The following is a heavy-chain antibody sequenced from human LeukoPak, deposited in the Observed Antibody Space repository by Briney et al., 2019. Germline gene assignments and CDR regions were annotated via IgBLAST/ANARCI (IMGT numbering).Heavy chain of an antibody. CDR2: INPNSGGT. D-gene: IGHD2-2*01. Sequence: ASVKVSFKASGYTFTFYYMHWVRQAQGQGLEWMGWINPNSGGTNNAQKLQGWVSITMDTSISTAYMELSRLRSDDTAVYYCARASWGLTLYFDLWGRGTLVTVS. CDR1: GYTFTFYY. J-gene: IGHJ2*01. V-gene: IGHV1-2*04. CDR3: ARASWGLTLYFDL.